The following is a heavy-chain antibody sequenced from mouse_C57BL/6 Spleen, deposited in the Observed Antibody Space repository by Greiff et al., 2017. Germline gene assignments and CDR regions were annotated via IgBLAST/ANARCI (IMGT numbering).Heavy chain of an antibody. CDR1: GYSFTDYN. Sequence: EVQLQQSGPDLVKPGASVSISCKASGYSFTDYNMNWVKQSNGQGLEWIGVINPNYGTTSYNQQFKGKATWTVDQSSSAAYMQLNSLTSEDSAVYYGARRLGGYYFDDWGQGTTLTVSS. J-gene: IGHJ2*01. D-gene: IGHD4-1*01. V-gene: IGHV1-39*01. CDR3: ARRLGGYYFDD. CDR2: INPNYGTT.